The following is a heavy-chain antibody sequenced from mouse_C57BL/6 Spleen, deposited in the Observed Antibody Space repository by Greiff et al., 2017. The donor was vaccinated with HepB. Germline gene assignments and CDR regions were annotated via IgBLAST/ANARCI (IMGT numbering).Heavy chain of an antibody. J-gene: IGHJ2*01. V-gene: IGHV1-72*01. CDR3: ARGGTTGGYYFDY. Sequence: VQLQQPGAELVKPGASVKLSCKASGYTFTSYWMHWVKQRPGRGLEWIVRIDPNSGGTKYNEKFKSKATLTVDKPSSTAYMQLSSLTSEDSAVYYCARGGTTGGYYFDYWGQGTTLTVSS. CDR2: IDPNSGGT. D-gene: IGHD1-1*01. CDR1: GYTFTSYW.